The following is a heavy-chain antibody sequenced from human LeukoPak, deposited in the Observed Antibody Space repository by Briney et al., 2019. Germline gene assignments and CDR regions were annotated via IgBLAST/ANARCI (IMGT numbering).Heavy chain of an antibody. CDR2: ISSSSSYI. CDR1: GFTFSSYS. D-gene: IGHD2-15*01. V-gene: IGHV3-21*01. Sequence: PGGSLRLSCAASGFTFSSYSMNWVRQAPGKGLEWVSSISSSSSYIYYADSVKGRFTISRDNAKNSLYLQMNSLRAEDTAVYYCARVRYCCGGSCYSPFDYWGQGTLVTVSS. CDR3: ARVRYCCGGSCYSPFDY. J-gene: IGHJ4*02.